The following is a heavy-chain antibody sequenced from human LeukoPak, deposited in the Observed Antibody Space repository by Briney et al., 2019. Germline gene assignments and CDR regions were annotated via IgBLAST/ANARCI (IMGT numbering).Heavy chain of an antibody. J-gene: IGHJ4*02. V-gene: IGHV3-7*04. CDR3: ARGIDEWLYLNY. CDR2: MNRDGSEV. CDR1: GFPFAPFW. D-gene: IGHD3-3*01. Sequence: GGSLRLSCAASGFPFAPFWMTWVRQAPGKGPEFVATMNRDGSEVAYGNSVRGRFTISRDNAKNSLYLQMYSLRAEDTAVYYCARGIDEWLYLNYWGQGALVTVSS.